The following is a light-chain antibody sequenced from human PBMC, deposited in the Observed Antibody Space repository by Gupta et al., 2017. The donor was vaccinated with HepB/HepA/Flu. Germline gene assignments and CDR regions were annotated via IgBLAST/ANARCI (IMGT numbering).Light chain of an antibody. CDR3: CSYAGSRTLV. J-gene: IGLJ3*02. CDR1: SSDVGTYNL. Sequence: SALTQPASVSGSPGQSITISCTGTSSDVGTYNLVSWYQQYPGKAPKLMIYEVNKRPAGVSNRFSGSKSGNTASLTISGRQAEDEADYYCCSYAGSRTLVFGGGTKLTVL. CDR2: EVN. V-gene: IGLV2-23*02.